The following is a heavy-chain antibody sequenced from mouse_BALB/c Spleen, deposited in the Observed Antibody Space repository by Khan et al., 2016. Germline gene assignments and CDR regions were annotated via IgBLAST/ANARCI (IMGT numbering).Heavy chain of an antibody. J-gene: IGHJ4*01. CDR2: IDPSDSET. Sequence: QVQLQQSGPQLVRPGASVKISCKASVYSFTSYWMHWVKQRPGQGLEWIGMIDPSDSETRLNQKFKDKATLTVDKSSSTAYMQLSSPTSEDSAVYYCARQYRYAMDYWGQGTSVTVSS. CDR1: VYSFTSYW. CDR3: ARQYRYAMDY. V-gene: IGHV1S126*01.